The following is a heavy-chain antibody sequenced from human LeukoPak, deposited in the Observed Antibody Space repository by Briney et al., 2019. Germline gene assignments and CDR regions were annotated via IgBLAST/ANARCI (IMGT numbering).Heavy chain of an antibody. Sequence: PSETLSLTCTVSGGPISCGGYYWSWLRQHPGKGLEWIGYIYYSGSTYYNPYLKSRVTISVDTSKNQFALKLSSVTAADTAVYYCARWSEAAAFDYWGQGTQVTVSS. J-gene: IGHJ4*02. CDR1: GGPISCGGYY. CDR3: ARWSEAAAFDY. V-gene: IGHV4-31*03. CDR2: IYYSGST. D-gene: IGHD6-19*01.